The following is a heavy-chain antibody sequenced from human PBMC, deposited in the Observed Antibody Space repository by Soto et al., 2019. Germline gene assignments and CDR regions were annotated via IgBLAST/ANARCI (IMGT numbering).Heavy chain of an antibody. CDR2: IYPRDSDT. CDR3: ARHTSPYYGMDV. Sequence: GESLKISCKGSGYTFTNYWIGWVRQMPGKGPEWMGIIYPRDSDTRYSPSFRGQVTISADKFITTAYLQWSSLKASDTAIYFCARHTSPYYGMDVWGQGTTVIVSS. CDR1: GYTFTNYW. V-gene: IGHV5-51*01. J-gene: IGHJ6*02.